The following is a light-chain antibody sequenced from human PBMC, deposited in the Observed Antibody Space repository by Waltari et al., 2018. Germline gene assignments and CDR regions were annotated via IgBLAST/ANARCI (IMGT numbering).Light chain of an antibody. Sequence: QSVLTQPPSGSGTPGQRVTISCSGSSSNIGSNYVYWYQQLPGTAPRLLIYRNKQRPSGVPDLFSGSKSGTSASLAISGLRSDDEADYYCAAWDDTLSGVVFGGGTKLTVL. V-gene: IGLV1-47*01. CDR1: SSNIGSNY. CDR2: RNK. CDR3: AAWDDTLSGVV. J-gene: IGLJ2*01.